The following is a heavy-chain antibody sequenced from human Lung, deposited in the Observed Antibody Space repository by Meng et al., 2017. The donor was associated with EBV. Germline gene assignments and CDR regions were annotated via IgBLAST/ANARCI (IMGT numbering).Heavy chain of an antibody. D-gene: IGHD2-2*01. CDR2: IYHSGST. Sequence: HVQVQRLGPGLVKPSGNLSFPCAVPGGSISSSNWWSWVCQPPGKGLEWIGEIYHSGSTNYNPSLKSRVTMSVDTSKNQFSLKLSSVTAADTAVYYCARGGTSSAPFDYWGQGTLVTVSS. V-gene: IGHV4-4*02. J-gene: IGHJ4*02. CDR1: GGSISSSNW. CDR3: ARGGTSSAPFDY.